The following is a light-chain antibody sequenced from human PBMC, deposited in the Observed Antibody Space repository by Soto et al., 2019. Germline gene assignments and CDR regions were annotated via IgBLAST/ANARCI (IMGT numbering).Light chain of an antibody. V-gene: IGKV1-17*01. CDR1: QDIRDD. J-gene: IGKJ1*01. CDR3: LQHNTYPWT. CDR2: AAS. Sequence: DIQVTQSPSALSASVGDRVTITCRASQDIRDDLGWYQQKPGKAPKRLIFAASSLQSGVPPRFSGSGSGTEFTLTISSLQPEDIATYYCLQHNTYPWTFCQGTKVDIK.